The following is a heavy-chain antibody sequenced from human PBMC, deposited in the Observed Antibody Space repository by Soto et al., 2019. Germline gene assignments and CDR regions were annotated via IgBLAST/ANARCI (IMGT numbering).Heavy chain of an antibody. D-gene: IGHD3-3*01. V-gene: IGHV3-64D*08. CDR2: ISSNGGST. CDR1: GFTFSSYA. J-gene: IGHJ4*02. CDR3: VKGTYYDLWSGHAFFY. Sequence: GGSLRLSCSASGFTFSSYAMHWVRQAPGKGLEYVSAISSNGGSTYYADSVKGRFTISRDNSKNTLYLQMSSLRAEDTAVYYCVKGTYYDLWSGHAFFYWGQGTLVTVSS.